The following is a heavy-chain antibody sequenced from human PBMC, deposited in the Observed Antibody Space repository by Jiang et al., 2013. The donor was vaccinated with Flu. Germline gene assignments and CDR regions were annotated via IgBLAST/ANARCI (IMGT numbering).Heavy chain of an antibody. V-gene: IGHV4-34*01. CDR1: GGSFSGYY. Sequence: ELLKPSETLSLTCAVYGGSFSGYYWSWIRQPPGKGLEWIGEINHSGSTNYNPSLKSRVTISVDTSKNQFSLKLSSVTAADTAVYYCAXYGVGGSTSSEGSGYYYYMDVWGKGTTVTVSS. J-gene: IGHJ6*03. CDR2: INHSGST. CDR3: AXYGVGGSTSSEGSGYYYYMDV. D-gene: IGHD2-2*01.